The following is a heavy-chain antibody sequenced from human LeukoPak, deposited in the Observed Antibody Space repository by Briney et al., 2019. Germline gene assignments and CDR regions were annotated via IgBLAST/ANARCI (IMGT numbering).Heavy chain of an antibody. CDR1: GFTASSNY. D-gene: IGHD7-27*01. J-gene: IGHJ6*02. Sequence: GGSLRLSCAASGFTASSNYMSWVRQAPGKGLEWVSVIYSGGSTYYADSVKGRFTISRDNSKNTLYLQMNSLRAEDTAVYYCARGTGDAYYYYGMDVWGQGTTVTVSS. V-gene: IGHV3-53*01. CDR3: ARGTGDAYYYYGMDV. CDR2: IYSGGST.